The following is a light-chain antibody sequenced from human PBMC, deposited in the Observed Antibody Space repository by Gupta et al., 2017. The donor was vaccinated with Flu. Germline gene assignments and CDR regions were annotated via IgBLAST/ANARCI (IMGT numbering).Light chain of an antibody. V-gene: IGKV1-33*01. CDR1: QDISNY. CDR2: DAS. CDR3: QQDDNLIT. J-gene: IGKJ4*01. Sequence: DIQMTQSPSSLSASVGDRVTITCQASQDISNYLNWYQQKPGKAPKLLTYDASKWETGVPSRFSGSGSGTDFTFTISSLQPEDIATYYCQQDDNLITFGGGTKVEIK.